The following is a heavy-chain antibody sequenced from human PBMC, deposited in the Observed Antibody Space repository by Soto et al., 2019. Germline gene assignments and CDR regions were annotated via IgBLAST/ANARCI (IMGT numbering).Heavy chain of an antibody. J-gene: IGHJ4*02. CDR1: GGSISSYY. D-gene: IGHD4-17*01. CDR2: IYYSGST. V-gene: IGHV4-59*08. CDR3: ARQAYGDPAIDY. Sequence: SETLSLTCTVSGGSISSYYWSWIRQPPGKGLEWIGYIYYSGSTNYNPSLKSRVTISVDTSKNQFSLKLSSVTAADTAVYYCARQAYGDPAIDYWGQGTLVTVSS.